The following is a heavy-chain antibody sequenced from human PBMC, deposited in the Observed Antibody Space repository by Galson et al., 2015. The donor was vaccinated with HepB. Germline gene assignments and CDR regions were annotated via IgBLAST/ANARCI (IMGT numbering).Heavy chain of an antibody. CDR2: ISFDGNTI. Sequence: SLRLSCAASGFTFSDHAMHWVRQAPGKGLEWVAVISFDGNTIFYADSVKGRVTISRDNYKDTLNLQMNSLRPEDTAVYYCMRSPRTRPSVIPTAWGQGTLVTVSS. CDR1: GFTFSDHA. CDR3: MRSPRTRPSVIPTA. D-gene: IGHD2-2*01. V-gene: IGHV3-30-3*01. J-gene: IGHJ5*02.